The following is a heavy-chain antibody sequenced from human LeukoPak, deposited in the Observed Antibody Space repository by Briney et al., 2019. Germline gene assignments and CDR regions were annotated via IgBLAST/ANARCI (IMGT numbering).Heavy chain of an antibody. V-gene: IGHV4-61*02. D-gene: IGHD3-10*01. Sequence: SQTLSLTCTVSGGSISSGSYYWSWIRQPAGKGLEWIGRIYTSGSTNYNPSLKSRVTIPVDTSKNQFSLKLSSVTAADTAVYYCARDLDYYGSGSYYDYWGQGTLVTVSS. CDR2: IYTSGST. J-gene: IGHJ4*02. CDR1: GGSISSGSYY. CDR3: ARDLDYYGSGSYYDY.